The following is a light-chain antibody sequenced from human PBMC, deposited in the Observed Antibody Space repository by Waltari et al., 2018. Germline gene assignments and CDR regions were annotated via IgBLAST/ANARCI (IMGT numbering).Light chain of an antibody. V-gene: IGKV1-5*03. Sequence: DIQMTQSPSTLSASVGDRVIFSCRSSQSLSKWLAWYQQKPGKAPKLLIYNASTLESGVPSRFSGSGSVTEFTLTISSLQPEDFATYYCQQYNSYSLLSFGGGTKVEIK. J-gene: IGKJ4*01. CDR2: NAS. CDR3: QQYNSYSLLS. CDR1: QSLSKW.